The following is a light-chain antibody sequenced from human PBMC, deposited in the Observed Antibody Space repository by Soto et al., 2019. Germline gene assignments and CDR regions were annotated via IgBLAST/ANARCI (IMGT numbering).Light chain of an antibody. V-gene: IGLV2-23*02. J-gene: IGLJ2*01. CDR3: CSYAGSSTLVV. CDR1: SSDVGSYNL. Sequence: QSVLTQPASVSGSPGQSITISCTGTSSDVGSYNLVSWYQQHPGKAPKLMIYEVSKRPSGVSNRFSGSKSGNTASLIISGLQAEDEADYYCCSYAGSSTLVVFGGGTQLTVL. CDR2: EVS.